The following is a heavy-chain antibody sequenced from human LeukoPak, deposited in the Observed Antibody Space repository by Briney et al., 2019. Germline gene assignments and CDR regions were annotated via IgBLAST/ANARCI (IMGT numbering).Heavy chain of an antibody. CDR2: ISSSGSTI. CDR1: GFTFSDYY. Sequence: GGSLRLSCAASGFTFSDYYMSWIRQAPGKGLEWVSYISSSGSTIYYADSVKGRFTISRDNAKNSLYLQMNSLRAEDTAVYYCATSPIAAAVNDAFDIWGQGTMVTVSS. V-gene: IGHV3-11*01. J-gene: IGHJ3*02. D-gene: IGHD6-13*01. CDR3: ATSPIAAAVNDAFDI.